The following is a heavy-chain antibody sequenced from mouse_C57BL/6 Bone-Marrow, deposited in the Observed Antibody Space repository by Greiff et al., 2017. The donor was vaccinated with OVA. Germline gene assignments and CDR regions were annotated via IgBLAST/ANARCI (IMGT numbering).Heavy chain of an antibody. Sequence: QVQLQQSGPELVKPGASVKISCKASGYAFSSSWMTWVKQRPGKGLEWIGRIYPGDGDTNYNGKFKGKATLTADKSSSTAYMQLSSLTSEDSAVYFCARSGLGGNYYAMDYWGEGTSVTVSS. CDR1: GYAFSSSW. J-gene: IGHJ4*01. CDR3: ARSGLGGNYYAMDY. V-gene: IGHV1-82*01. CDR2: IYPGDGDT. D-gene: IGHD3-1*01.